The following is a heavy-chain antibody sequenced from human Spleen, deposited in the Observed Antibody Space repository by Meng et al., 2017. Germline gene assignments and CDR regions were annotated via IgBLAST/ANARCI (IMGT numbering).Heavy chain of an antibody. D-gene: IGHD6-13*01. V-gene: IGHV4-34*01. CDR2: INHSGST. CDR3: ARGRVRGIAGDY. J-gene: IGHJ4*02. CDR1: GGSFSGYY. Sequence: QVLQQQWGAGLLKPSETLSLPCAVYGGSFSGYYWSWIRQPPGKGLEWIGEINHSGSTNYNPSLKSRVTISVDTSKNQFSLKLSSVTAADTAVYYCARGRVRGIAGDYWGQGTLVTVSS.